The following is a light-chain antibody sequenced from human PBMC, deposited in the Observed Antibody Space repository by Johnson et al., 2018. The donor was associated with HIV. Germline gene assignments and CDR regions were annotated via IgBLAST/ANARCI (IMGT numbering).Light chain of an antibody. CDR1: DSDIVNNY. CDR3: ETWDSSLSGV. Sequence: QSVLTQPPSVSAAPGQKVTISCFGSDSDIVNNYVSWYQQLPGTAPKLLIYDNNKRPSGIPDRFSGSKSGTSATLGITGLQTGDEADYYCETWDSSLSGVFGTGTKVTVL. J-gene: IGLJ1*01. CDR2: DNN. V-gene: IGLV1-51*01.